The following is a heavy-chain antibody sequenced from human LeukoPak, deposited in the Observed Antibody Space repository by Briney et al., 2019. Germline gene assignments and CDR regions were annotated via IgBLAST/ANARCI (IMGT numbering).Heavy chain of an antibody. V-gene: IGHV4-39*07. Sequence: SETLSLTCTVSGGSISSSSYYWGWIRQPPGKGLEWIGSIYYSGSTYYNPSLKSRVTISVDTSKNQFSLKLSSVTAADTAMYYCARVEWGSSWYRGAPCWFDPWGQGTLVTVSS. CDR1: GGSISSSSYY. D-gene: IGHD6-13*01. CDR2: IYYSGST. CDR3: ARVEWGSSWYRGAPCWFDP. J-gene: IGHJ5*02.